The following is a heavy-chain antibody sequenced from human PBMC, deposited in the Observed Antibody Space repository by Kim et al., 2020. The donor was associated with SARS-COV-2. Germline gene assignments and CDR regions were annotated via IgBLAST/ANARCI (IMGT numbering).Heavy chain of an antibody. CDR1: GFSFSSFG. D-gene: IGHD3-16*01. V-gene: IGHV3-33*01. CDR2: IWHDGSNR. CDR3: ARDLGTGLWAGFGH. J-gene: IGHJ4*02. Sequence: GGSLRLSCAASGFSFSSFGMHWVRQGPGKGLEWVAVIWHDGSNRYYADSVKGRFTISRDNTKDTLYLQVDSLRVDDTAVYYCARDLGTGLWAGFGHWGQGTLVTVSS.